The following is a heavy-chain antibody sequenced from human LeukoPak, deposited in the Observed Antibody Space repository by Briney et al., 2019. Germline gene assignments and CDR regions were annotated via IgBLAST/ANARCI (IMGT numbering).Heavy chain of an antibody. J-gene: IGHJ4*02. CDR1: GGSITSGGYS. CDR3: ARGWRSSSSDY. Sequence: SSETLSLTCAVSGGSITSGGYSWSWIRQPPGKGLEWIGYIYHSGSTYYNPSLKSRVTISVDTSKNQFSLKLSSVTAADTAVYYCARGWRSSSSDYWGQGTLVTVSS. V-gene: IGHV4-30-2*01. CDR2: IYHSGST. D-gene: IGHD6-6*01.